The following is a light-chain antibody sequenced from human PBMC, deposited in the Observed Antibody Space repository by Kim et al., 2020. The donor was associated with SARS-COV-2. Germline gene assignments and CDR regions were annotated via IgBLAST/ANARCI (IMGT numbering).Light chain of an antibody. CDR1: QRVDSNY. J-gene: IGKJ1*01. V-gene: IGKV3-20*01. CDR3: QKYDNAPWT. CDR2: GAS. Sequence: PGERSTRSGRASQRVDSNYLAWFQQKPGQAPRLLIYGASSRAAGIPDRFSGSGSETDFTLTISRLEPEDIAVYYCQKYDNAPWTFGQGTKVDIK.